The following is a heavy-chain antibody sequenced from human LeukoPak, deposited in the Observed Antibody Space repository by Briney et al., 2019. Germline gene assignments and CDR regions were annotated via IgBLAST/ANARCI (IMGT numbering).Heavy chain of an antibody. CDR1: GYSFTNYW. J-gene: IGHJ3*02. Sequence: GESLKISCKGSGYSFTNYWIGWVRQMPGKGLEWMGIIYPGDSDTRYSPSFQGQVTISADKSISTAYLQWGSLKASDTAMYYCASTEGRDGYNTDAFDIWGQGTMVTVSS. V-gene: IGHV5-51*01. CDR3: ASTEGRDGYNTDAFDI. CDR2: IYPGDSDT. D-gene: IGHD5-24*01.